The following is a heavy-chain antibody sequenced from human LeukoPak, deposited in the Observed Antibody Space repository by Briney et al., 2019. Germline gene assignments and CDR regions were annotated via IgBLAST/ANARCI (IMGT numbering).Heavy chain of an antibody. CDR3: ARSRSVSNYKGMDV. Sequence: GGSLRLSCAASGFTVSSTHTSWVRQAPGKGLQWVSIINSGGGDTHYADSVKGRFTISRDNSKNTVYLEMNSLRAEDTAVYYCARSRSVSNYKGMDVWGQGTTVTVSS. CDR2: INSGGGDT. D-gene: IGHD5/OR15-5a*01. V-gene: IGHV3-66*01. J-gene: IGHJ6*02. CDR1: GFTVSSTH.